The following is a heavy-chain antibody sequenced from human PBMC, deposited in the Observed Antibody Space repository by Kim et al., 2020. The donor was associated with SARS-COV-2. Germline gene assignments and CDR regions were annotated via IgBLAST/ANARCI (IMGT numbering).Heavy chain of an antibody. CDR2: ISWNSGSI. Sequence: GGSLRLSCAASGFTFDDYAMHWVRQAPGKGLEWVSGISWNSGSIGYADSVKGRFTISRDNAKNSLYLQMNSLRAEDTALYYCAKDIGRGRFGALDYWGQGTLVTVSS. CDR1: GFTFDDYA. D-gene: IGHD3-10*01. J-gene: IGHJ4*02. CDR3: AKDIGRGRFGALDY. V-gene: IGHV3-9*01.